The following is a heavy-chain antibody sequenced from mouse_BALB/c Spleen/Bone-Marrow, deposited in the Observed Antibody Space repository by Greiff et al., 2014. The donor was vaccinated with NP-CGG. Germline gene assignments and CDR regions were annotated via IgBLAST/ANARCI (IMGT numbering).Heavy chain of an antibody. Sequence: VQLQQSAAELARPGASVNMSCKASGYTFTTYTMHWVKQRPGQGLEWIGYINPSSGYTEYNQNFKDKTTLTAYKSSSTAYMQLSSLTSEDSAVYYCARNGHSYGYYFDYWGQGTTLTVSS. CDR2: INPSSGYT. J-gene: IGHJ2*01. CDR1: GYTFTTYT. V-gene: IGHV1-4*02. CDR3: ARNGHSYGYYFDY. D-gene: IGHD1-2*01.